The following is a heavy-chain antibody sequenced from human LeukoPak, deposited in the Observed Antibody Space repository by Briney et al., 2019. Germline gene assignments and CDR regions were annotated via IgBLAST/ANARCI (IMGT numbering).Heavy chain of an antibody. CDR3: AKERDSSGWFFGRTNYYYYMDV. CDR1: GFTFSSYG. Sequence: GGSLRLSCAASGFTFSSYGMHWVRQAPGKGLEWVAVISYDGSNKYYADSVKGRFTISRDNSKNTLYLQMNSLRAEDTAVYYCAKERDSSGWFFGRTNYYYYMDVWGKGTTVTVSS. V-gene: IGHV3-30*18. CDR2: ISYDGSNK. J-gene: IGHJ6*03. D-gene: IGHD6-19*01.